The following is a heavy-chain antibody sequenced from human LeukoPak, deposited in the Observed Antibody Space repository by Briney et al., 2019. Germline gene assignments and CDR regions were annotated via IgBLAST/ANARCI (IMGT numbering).Heavy chain of an antibody. CDR2: INPRGGST. CDR3: ARAREGEVVSFDY. Sequence: ASVKVSCKASGYTFSSNYVHWVRQAPGQGLEWMAMINPRGGSTTYAQNFQGRVTMTRDTSTSTVYMELSSLTSEDTAVYYCARAREGEVVSFDYWGQGTLVTVSS. V-gene: IGHV1-46*01. D-gene: IGHD3-16*01. J-gene: IGHJ4*02. CDR1: GYTFSSNY.